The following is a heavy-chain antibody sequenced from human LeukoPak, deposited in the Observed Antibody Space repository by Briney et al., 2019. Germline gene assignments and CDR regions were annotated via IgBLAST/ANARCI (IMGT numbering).Heavy chain of an antibody. D-gene: IGHD4-17*01. CDR3: ARDRYGDYDFDY. CDR2: IYYSGST. CDR1: GGSISSYY. V-gene: IGHV4-59*01. Sequence: SETLSLTCTVSGGSISSYYWSWIRQPPGKGLEGIGYIYYSGSTNYNPSLKSRITISVDTSKNQFSLKLSSVTAADTAVYYCARDRYGDYDFDYWGQGTLGTVSS. J-gene: IGHJ4*02.